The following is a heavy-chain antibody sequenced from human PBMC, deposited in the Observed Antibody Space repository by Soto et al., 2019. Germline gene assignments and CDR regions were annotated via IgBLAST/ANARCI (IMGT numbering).Heavy chain of an antibody. D-gene: IGHD2-2*01. CDR1: GYSFTSHW. CDR3: ARQDYSNYRGGMDV. CDR2: IYPSDSDI. J-gene: IGHJ6*02. Sequence: PGESLKISGKTSGYSFTSHWIAWVRQMPGKGLEWMGIIYPSDSDIRYRPSFQGQVTISVDKSISTAYLQWSSLKASDTATYYCARQDYSNYRGGMDVWGQGTTVTVSS. V-gene: IGHV5-51*01.